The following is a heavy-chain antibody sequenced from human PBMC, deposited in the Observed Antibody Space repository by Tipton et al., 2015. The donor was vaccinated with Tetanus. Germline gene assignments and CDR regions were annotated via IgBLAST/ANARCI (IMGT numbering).Heavy chain of an antibody. D-gene: IGHD2-2*02. Sequence: LRLSCTVSGDSVRSGSYYWSWIRQPPGKELEWIGYIDYSGSTNCNPSLKSRLIISADTSKNQFSLRLSSVTAADTAVYYCASYNIPYYFDYWGRGTLVTVSS. V-gene: IGHV4-61*01. CDR1: GDSVRSGSYY. J-gene: IGHJ4*02. CDR3: ASYNIPYYFDY. CDR2: IDYSGST.